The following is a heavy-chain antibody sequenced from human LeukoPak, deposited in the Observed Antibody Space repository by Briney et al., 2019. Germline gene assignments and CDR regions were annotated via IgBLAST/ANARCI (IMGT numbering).Heavy chain of an antibody. J-gene: IGHJ4*02. V-gene: IGHV4-4*07. CDR2: IYTSGST. D-gene: IGHD3-10*01. CDR1: GGSISRYY. CDR3: ARSLNSYGSGNYYQQSGYFDY. Sequence: SETLSLTCTVSGGSISRYYWSWVRQPPGRGLEWIGRIYTSGSTNYKPSLKSRVTMSVDTSKNQFSLKLSSVTAADTAVYYCARSLNSYGSGNYYQQSGYFDYWGQGTLVTVSS.